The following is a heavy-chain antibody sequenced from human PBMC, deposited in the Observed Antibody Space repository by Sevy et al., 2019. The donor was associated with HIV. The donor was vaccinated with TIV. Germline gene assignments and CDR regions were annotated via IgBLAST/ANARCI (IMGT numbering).Heavy chain of an antibody. CDR2: ISYDGSNK. V-gene: IGHV3-30-3*01. J-gene: IGHJ4*02. CDR3: ARDERYCIGIICPHLFDY. CDR1: GFTFSSYA. D-gene: IGHD2-15*01. Sequence: GGSLRLSCAASGFTFSSYAMHWVRQAPGKGLEWVAVISYDGSNKYYADSVKGRFTISRDNTKNSLYLQMNSLRGEDTAVYYCARDERYCIGIICPHLFDYWGQGTLVTVSS.